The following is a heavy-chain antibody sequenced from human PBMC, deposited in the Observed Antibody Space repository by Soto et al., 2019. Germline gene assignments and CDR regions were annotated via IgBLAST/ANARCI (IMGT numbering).Heavy chain of an antibody. CDR3: ARDRPVRPFSYKGDDGMDV. D-gene: IGHD3-3*02. J-gene: IGHJ6*02. CDR2: IYYSGAK. CDR1: GGSIRDEYHY. V-gene: IGHV4-30-4*01. Sequence: SETLSLTCTISGGSIRDEYHYWSWVRQSPGKGLEWIGHIYYSGAKYLSEALEGRVTMSLDTSKNQFSMHLRSVTAADTATYFCARDRPVRPFSYKGDDGMDVWGQGTTVTVSS.